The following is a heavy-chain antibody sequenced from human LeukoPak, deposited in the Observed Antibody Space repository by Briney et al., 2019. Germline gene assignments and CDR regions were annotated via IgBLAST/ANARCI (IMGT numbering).Heavy chain of an antibody. V-gene: IGHV3-23*01. D-gene: IGHD6-6*01. CDR2: ISDSGGNT. CDR3: ARHRSSWLIDY. CDR1: GFTFNTYA. Sequence: GGSLRLSCAASGFTFNTYAMSWVRQAPWERLQWVSGISDSGGNTYYADSVRGRFTISRDNSKNTLYLQMDSLRAEDTAVYYCARHRSSWLIDYWGQGTLVTVSS. J-gene: IGHJ4*02.